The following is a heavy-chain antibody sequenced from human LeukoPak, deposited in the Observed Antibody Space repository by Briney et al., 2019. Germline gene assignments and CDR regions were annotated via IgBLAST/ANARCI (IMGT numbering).Heavy chain of an antibody. J-gene: IGHJ3*02. Sequence: SETLSLTCTVSGGSISSSSFYWDWIRQPPGKGLEWIGTIFYSGSTYYNPSLKIRITISVDTSKNQFSLKLSSVTAADTAVYYCARHSRSGYSGYESAFDIWGQGTMVIVSS. D-gene: IGHD5-12*01. CDR2: IFYSGST. CDR1: GGSISSSSFY. CDR3: ARHSRSGYSGYESAFDI. V-gene: IGHV4-39*01.